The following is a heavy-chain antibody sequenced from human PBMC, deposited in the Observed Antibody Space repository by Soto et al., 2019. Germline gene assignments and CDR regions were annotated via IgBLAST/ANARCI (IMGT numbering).Heavy chain of an antibody. Sequence: GGSLRLSCAASGFTFSSYAMHWVRQAPGKGLEWVAVISYDGSNKYYTDSVKGRFTISRDNSKNTLYLQMNSLRAEDTALYYCARGPGLLHYYMDVWGKGTTVTVSS. CDR2: ISYDGSNK. D-gene: IGHD2-21*01. CDR3: ARGPGLLHYYMDV. V-gene: IGHV3-30-3*01. J-gene: IGHJ6*03. CDR1: GFTFSSYA.